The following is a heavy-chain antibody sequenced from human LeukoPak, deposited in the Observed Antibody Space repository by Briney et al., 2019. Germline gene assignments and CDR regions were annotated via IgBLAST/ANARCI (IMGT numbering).Heavy chain of an antibody. D-gene: IGHD2-2*01. CDR1: GGSISSGDYY. V-gene: IGHV4-30-4*08. J-gene: IGHJ5*02. CDR3: ARVPRYCSSTSCYLVWFDP. CDR2: IYYSGST. Sequence: SQTLSLTCTVSGGSISSGDYYWRWIRQPPGKGLEWIVYIYYSGSTYYNPSLKSRVTISVDTSKNQFSLKLSSVTAADTAVYYCARVPRYCSSTSCYLVWFDPWGQGTLVTVSS.